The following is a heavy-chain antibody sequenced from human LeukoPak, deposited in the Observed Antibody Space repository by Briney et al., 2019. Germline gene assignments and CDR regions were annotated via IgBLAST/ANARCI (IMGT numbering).Heavy chain of an antibody. Sequence: SETLSLTCSVSGGSISSDYWAWIRQPPGKGLEWIGYIYYTGSTNYNPSLKSRVTISLATSKNQFSLKLSSVTAADTAVYYCARQGYYYGSGNLAAFDFWGQGTMVTVSS. D-gene: IGHD3-10*01. CDR2: IYYTGST. J-gene: IGHJ3*01. V-gene: IGHV4-59*01. CDR3: ARQGYYYGSGNLAAFDF. CDR1: GGSISSDY.